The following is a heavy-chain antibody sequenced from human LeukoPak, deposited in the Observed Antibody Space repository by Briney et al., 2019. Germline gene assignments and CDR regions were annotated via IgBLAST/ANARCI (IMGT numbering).Heavy chain of an antibody. CDR3: ARGGKGATDY. V-gene: IGHV4-61*02. CDR1: GGSISSGSYY. J-gene: IGHJ4*02. Sequence: PSETLSLTCTVSGGSISSGSYYWSWIRQPAGKGLGWIGRIYTSGSTNYNPSLKSRVTISVDTSKNQFSLKLSSVTAADTAVYYCARGGKGATDYWGQGTLVTVSS. D-gene: IGHD1-26*01. CDR2: IYTSGST.